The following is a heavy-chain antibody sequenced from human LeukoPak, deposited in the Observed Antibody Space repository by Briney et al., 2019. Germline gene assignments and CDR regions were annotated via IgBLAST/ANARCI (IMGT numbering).Heavy chain of an antibody. V-gene: IGHV4-4*09. Sequence: PSETLSLTCTVSGGSITTDCWIWIRQPPGKGLEWIAYIYSSGMTKYNPSLKSRGTISVDPSKNQLSLKLSSVTAADTAVYYCARRTPGPQLDEYVAYYFDLWGQGTLVTVSS. CDR2: IYSSGMT. CDR3: ARRTPGPQLDEYVAYYFDL. D-gene: IGHD3/OR15-3a*01. J-gene: IGHJ4*02. CDR1: GGSITTDC.